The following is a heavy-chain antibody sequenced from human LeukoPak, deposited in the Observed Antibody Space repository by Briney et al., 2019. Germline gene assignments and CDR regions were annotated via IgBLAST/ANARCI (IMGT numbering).Heavy chain of an antibody. J-gene: IGHJ3*02. V-gene: IGHV3-7*01. CDR3: AREHPPLRYFDWVSDLFFDI. CDR2: IKQDGSEK. CDR1: GFTFSSYW. Sequence: GGSLRLSCAASGFTFSSYWMSWVRQAPGKGLEWVANIKQDGSEKYYVDSVKGRFTISRDNAKNSLYLQMNSLRAEDTAVYYCAREHPPLRYFDWVSDLFFDIWGQGTMVTVSS. D-gene: IGHD3-9*01.